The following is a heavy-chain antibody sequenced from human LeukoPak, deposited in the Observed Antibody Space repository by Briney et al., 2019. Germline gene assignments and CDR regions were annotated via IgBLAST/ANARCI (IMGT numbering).Heavy chain of an antibody. D-gene: IGHD2-2*01. CDR1: GYTFTSYG. J-gene: IGHJ6*02. Sequence: ASVKVSCKASGYTFTSYGISWVRQAPGQGLEWMGWISAYNGNTNYARKLQGRVTMTTDASTSTAYMELRSLRSDDTAVYYCARDGYCSSTSCYVYYYYGMDVWGQGTTVTVSS. CDR2: ISAYNGNT. CDR3: ARDGYCSSTSCYVYYYYGMDV. V-gene: IGHV1-18*01.